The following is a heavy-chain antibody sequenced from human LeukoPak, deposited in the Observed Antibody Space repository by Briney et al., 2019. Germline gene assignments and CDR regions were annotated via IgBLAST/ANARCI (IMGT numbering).Heavy chain of an antibody. Sequence: SETLSLTCTVSGGSISSYYWSWIRQPPGKGLEWIGYIYSSGSTNCNPSLKSRVTISVDTFKNQFSLKLSSVTAADTAAYYCARGPMYSSSWYKADYYFDYWGQRTLVTVSS. V-gene: IGHV4-59*01. D-gene: IGHD6-13*01. CDR3: ARGPMYSSSWYKADYYFDY. CDR2: IYSSGST. J-gene: IGHJ4*02. CDR1: GGSISSYY.